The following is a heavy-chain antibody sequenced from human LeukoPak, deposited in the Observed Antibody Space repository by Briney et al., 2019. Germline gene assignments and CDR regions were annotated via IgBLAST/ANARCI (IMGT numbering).Heavy chain of an antibody. CDR1: GGSLSSGGYS. V-gene: IGHV4-30-2*01. CDR2: IYHSGST. CDR3: ARGQDWFDP. Sequence: SETLSLTCAVSGGSLSSGGYSWSWVRQPPGKGLEWIGYIYHSGSTYYNPSLKSRVTISVDRSKNQFSLKLSSVTAADTAVYYCARGQDWFDPWGQGTLVTVSS. J-gene: IGHJ5*02.